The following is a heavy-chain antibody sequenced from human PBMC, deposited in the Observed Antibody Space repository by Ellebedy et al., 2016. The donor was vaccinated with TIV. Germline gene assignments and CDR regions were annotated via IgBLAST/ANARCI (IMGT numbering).Heavy chain of an antibody. D-gene: IGHD6-19*01. Sequence: GGSLRPSXAASGFTFSSYWMSWVRQAPGKGLEWVANIKQDGSEKYYVDSVKGRFTISRDNAKNSLYLQMNSLRAEDTAVYYCARDQTVQAVALITYYYYYGMDVWGQGTTVTVSS. V-gene: IGHV3-7*01. CDR2: IKQDGSEK. J-gene: IGHJ6*02. CDR3: ARDQTVQAVALITYYYYYGMDV. CDR1: GFTFSSYW.